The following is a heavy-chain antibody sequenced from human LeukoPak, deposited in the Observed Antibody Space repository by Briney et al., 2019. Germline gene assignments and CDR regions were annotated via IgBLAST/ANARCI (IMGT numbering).Heavy chain of an antibody. V-gene: IGHV3-48*01. J-gene: IGHJ6*02. CDR2: ISSSSGTI. CDR1: GFTFSSDH. Sequence: GGSLRLSCSASGFTFSSDHMNWVRQAPGRGLEWVSHISSSSGTIYYADSVKGRFTISRDNTKNSLYLQVNSLRAEDTALYHCARNNGMDVWGQGTTVIVSS. CDR3: ARNNGMDV.